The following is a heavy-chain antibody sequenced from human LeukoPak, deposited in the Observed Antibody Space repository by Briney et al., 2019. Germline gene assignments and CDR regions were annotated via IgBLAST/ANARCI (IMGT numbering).Heavy chain of an antibody. J-gene: IGHJ4*02. CDR2: IIPILGIA. CDR3: VREKVGDVCDY. D-gene: IGHD1-26*01. V-gene: IGHV1-69*04. CDR1: GVTFSSYS. Sequence: SVKVSCKASGVTFSSYSITWVRQAPGQGLEWMGRIIPILGIASYAQKFQGRVTITADKSTSTAYMELSGLRSEDTAVYYCVREKVGDVCDYWGQGTLVTVSS.